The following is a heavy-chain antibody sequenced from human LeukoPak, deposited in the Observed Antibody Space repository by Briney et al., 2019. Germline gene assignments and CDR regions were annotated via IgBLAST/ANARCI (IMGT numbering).Heavy chain of an antibody. CDR3: ARNPCGGGTCYNDY. CDR2: INPNSGGT. D-gene: IGHD2-15*01. V-gene: IGHV1-2*06. Sequence: ASVKVSCKASGYTFTGYYIHWVRQAPGQGLEWMGRINPNSGGTNYAQKFQGRVTMTRDTSISIAYMELSRLKSDDTAVYYCARNPCGGGTCYNDYWGQGTLVTVSS. CDR1: GYTFTGYY. J-gene: IGHJ4*02.